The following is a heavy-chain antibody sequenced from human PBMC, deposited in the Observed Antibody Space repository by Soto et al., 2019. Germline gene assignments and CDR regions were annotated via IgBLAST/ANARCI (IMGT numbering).Heavy chain of an antibody. D-gene: IGHD2-2*01. CDR3: ARRGSTSWYGY. V-gene: IGHV4-39*01. CDR2: IYYSGST. J-gene: IGHJ4*02. CDR1: GGSISSSSYY. Sequence: QLQLQESGPGLVKPSETLSLTCTVSGGSISSSSYYWGWIRQPPGKGLEWIGSIYYSGSTYYNPALKSRVTISVDTSKNQFSLKLSSVNAADTAVYYCARRGSTSWYGYWGQGTLVTVSS.